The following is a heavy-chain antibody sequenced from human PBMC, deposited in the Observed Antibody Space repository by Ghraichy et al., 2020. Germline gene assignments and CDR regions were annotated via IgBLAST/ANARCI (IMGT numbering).Heavy chain of an antibody. D-gene: IGHD3-10*01. CDR1: GGSISSGGYS. CDR2: IYYSGST. CDR3: ARVGKDYYGSRYFDL. J-gene: IGHJ2*01. Sequence: SETLSLTCAVSGGSISSGGYSWSWIRQPPGKGLEWIGYIYYSGSTYYNPSLKSRVTISVDTSKNQFSLTLSSVTAADTAVYYCARVGKDYYGSRYFDLWGRGTLVTVSS. V-gene: IGHV4-30-4*07.